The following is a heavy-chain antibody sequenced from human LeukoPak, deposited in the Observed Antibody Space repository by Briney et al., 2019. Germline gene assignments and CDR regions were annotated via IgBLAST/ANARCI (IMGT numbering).Heavy chain of an antibody. CDR2: INPNSGGT. V-gene: IGHV1-2*06. CDR3: ARETGTGPYYYYYMDV. J-gene: IGHJ6*03. D-gene: IGHD1-7*01. CDR1: GYTFTGYH. Sequence: GASVKVSCKASGYTFTGYHLHWVRQAPGHGLEWMGRINPNSGGTNPAQKFQDRVTMTRDTSISTAYMELSSLRSDDTAVYYCARETGTGPYYYYYMDVSGKGTTVTVSS.